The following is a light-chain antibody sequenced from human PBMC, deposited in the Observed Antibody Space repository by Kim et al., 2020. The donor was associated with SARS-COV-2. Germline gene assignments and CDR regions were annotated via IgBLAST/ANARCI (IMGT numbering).Light chain of an antibody. J-gene: IGKJ1*01. V-gene: IGKV1-5*01. CDR1: QTISSC. CDR2: DPY. Sequence: ASVGDRVTITCRSSQTISSCLAWYQQRPEKGPKRLFYDPYTLESGVPSRFCGSGSGTEFTLTISSPQPDDFSTFYRQQYNSFSRTFRQRTQVDI. CDR3: QQYNSFSRT.